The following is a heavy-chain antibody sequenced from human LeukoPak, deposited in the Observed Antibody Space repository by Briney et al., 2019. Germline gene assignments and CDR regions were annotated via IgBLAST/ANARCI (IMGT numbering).Heavy chain of an antibody. CDR1: GGSISSGDYY. Sequence: SETLSLTCTVSGGSISSGDYYWSWIRQPPGKGLEWIGYIYYSGSTYYNPSLKSRVTISVDTSKNQFSLKLSSVTAADTAVYYCAREGPYYDSTHDAFDIWGQGTMVTVSS. CDR2: IYYSGST. V-gene: IGHV4-30-4*01. CDR3: AREGPYYDSTHDAFDI. D-gene: IGHD3-22*01. J-gene: IGHJ3*02.